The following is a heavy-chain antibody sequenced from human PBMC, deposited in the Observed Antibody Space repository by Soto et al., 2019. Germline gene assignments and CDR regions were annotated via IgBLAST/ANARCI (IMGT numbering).Heavy chain of an antibody. CDR3: ARDYSYACDY. CDR2: ISSSGGTT. J-gene: IGHJ4*02. CDR1: GFTFSSFA. V-gene: IGHV3-23*01. D-gene: IGHD3-16*01. Sequence: EVQLLESGGGLVQPGGSLRLSCAVSGFTFSSFAMSWVRQAPGKGLEWVSVISSSGGTTYYTDSVKGRFTISRDNSKNTLYLQMNSLSAEDTAVYYCARDYSYACDYCVQGTLVTVSS.